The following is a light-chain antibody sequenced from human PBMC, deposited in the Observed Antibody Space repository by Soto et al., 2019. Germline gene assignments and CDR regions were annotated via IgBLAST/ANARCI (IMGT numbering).Light chain of an antibody. CDR3: QQYGNSPIT. Sequence: EVVLTQSPGTLSLSRGERATLSCRASERIYSAYLGWYQQKPGQAPRLLIYGTSSRATGIPDRFSGSGSGTDFTLTISRLEPEDFAVYYGQQYGNSPITFGQGTRLEIK. CDR2: GTS. CDR1: ERIYSAY. J-gene: IGKJ5*01. V-gene: IGKV3-20*01.